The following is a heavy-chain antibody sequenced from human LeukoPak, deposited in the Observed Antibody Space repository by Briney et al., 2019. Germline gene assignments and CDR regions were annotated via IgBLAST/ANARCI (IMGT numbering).Heavy chain of an antibody. CDR2: IYSGGST. CDR3: ARDSDYHGMDV. V-gene: IGHV3-53*01. CDR1: GFTVSSNY. J-gene: IGHJ6*02. Sequence: GGSLRLSCAASGFTVSSNYMSWVRQAPGKGLEWVSVIYSGGSTYYADSVKGRFTISRDNSKNTLYLQMNSMRAEDTAVYYCARDSDYHGMDVWGQGTTVTVSS.